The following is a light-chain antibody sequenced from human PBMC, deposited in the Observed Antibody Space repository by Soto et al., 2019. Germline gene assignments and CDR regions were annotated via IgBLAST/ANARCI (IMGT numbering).Light chain of an antibody. V-gene: IGLV7-46*01. Sequence: QAVVTQEPSLTVSPGGTVTLTCGSSTGAVTSNHHPYWFQQKAGQAPRTLIYDTSNKHSCTPARFSGSLLGDKAALTLSGAQPEDEAQYYCLLSYNAARVFGGWTQLTVL. CDR2: DTS. J-gene: IGLJ2*01. CDR1: TGAVTSNHH. CDR3: LLSYNAARV.